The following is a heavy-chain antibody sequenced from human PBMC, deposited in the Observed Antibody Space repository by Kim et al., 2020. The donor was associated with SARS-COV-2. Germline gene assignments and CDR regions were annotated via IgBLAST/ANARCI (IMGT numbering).Heavy chain of an antibody. CDR2: IYTSGST. CDR3: AREQERHFPVIPIRKNQWFDP. CDR1: GGSISSGSYY. Sequence: SETLSLTCTVSGGSISSGSYYWSWIRQPAGKGLEWIGRIYTSGSTNYNPSLKSRVTISVDTSKNQFSLKLSSVTAADTAVYYCAREQERHFPVIPIRKNQWFDPWGQGTLVTVSS. J-gene: IGHJ5*02. D-gene: IGHD3-16*02. V-gene: IGHV4-61*02.